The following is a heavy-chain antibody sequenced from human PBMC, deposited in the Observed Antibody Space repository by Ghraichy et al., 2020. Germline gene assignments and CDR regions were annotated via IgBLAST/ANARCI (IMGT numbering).Heavy chain of an antibody. Sequence: GGSLNISCAASGFTFNNSWMSWVRQAPGKGLEWVALVKHDAYGVKAHYSASVEVRITIARGNSKNMLYLQLNNLETEDSSLYYCTTLSTHLSYCSTVACFYDCWGPGPLVPVSS. J-gene: IGHJ4*02. CDR3: TTLSTHLSYCSTVACFYDC. CDR1: GFTFNNSW. V-gene: IGHV3-15*06. CDR2: VKHDAYGVKA. D-gene: IGHD2-8*01.